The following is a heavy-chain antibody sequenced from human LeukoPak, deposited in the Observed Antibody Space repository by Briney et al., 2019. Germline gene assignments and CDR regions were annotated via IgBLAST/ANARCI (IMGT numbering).Heavy chain of an antibody. D-gene: IGHD1-14*01. V-gene: IGHV3-7*01. CDR3: ARVVGSRRAPEFDY. Sequence: GGSLRLSCAASGFTFSRYWMSWVRQAPGKGREWVANIKQDGSEKYYVDSVKGRFTISRDNAKNSLYLQMNSLRAEDTAVYYCARVVGSRRAPEFDYWGQGTLVTVSS. CDR2: IKQDGSEK. J-gene: IGHJ4*02. CDR1: GFTFSRYW.